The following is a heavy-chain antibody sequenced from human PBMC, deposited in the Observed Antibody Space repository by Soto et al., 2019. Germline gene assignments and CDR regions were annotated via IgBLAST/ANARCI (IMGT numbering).Heavy chain of an antibody. V-gene: IGHV4-59*01. Sequence: SWTLALTGAVSGETIKTYDWAWIRQPRGKGVEWIGYNYNSGTNNYNPYFKRRVNISVDTSKNQFSLRLNSVTAGDTAIYYCVREAYIGYGNALDHWGQGTLVTVSS. CDR3: VREAYIGYGNALDH. J-gene: IGHJ4*02. D-gene: IGHD5-12*01. CDR2: NYNSGTN. CDR1: GETIKTYD.